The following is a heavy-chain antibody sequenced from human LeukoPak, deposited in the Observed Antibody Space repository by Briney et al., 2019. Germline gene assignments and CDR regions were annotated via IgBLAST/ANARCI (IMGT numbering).Heavy chain of an antibody. CDR2: ISGSGGST. J-gene: IGHJ4*02. V-gene: IGHV3-23*01. D-gene: IGHD1-26*01. Sequence: GGSLRLSCAASGFTVSSNYMSWVRQAPGKGLEWVSAISGSGGSTYYADSVKGRFTISRDNSKNTLYLQMNSLRAEDTAVYYCAKEEVAPLGAPLNYWGQGTLVTVSS. CDR1: GFTVSSNY. CDR3: AKEEVAPLGAPLNY.